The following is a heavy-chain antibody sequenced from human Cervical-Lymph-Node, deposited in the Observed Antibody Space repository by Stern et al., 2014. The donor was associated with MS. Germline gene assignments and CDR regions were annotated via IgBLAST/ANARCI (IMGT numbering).Heavy chain of an antibody. D-gene: IGHD2-2*01. CDR3: AGGTPGGDCFDY. CDR1: GCTFASYY. J-gene: IGHJ4*02. Sequence: QVQLLESGAEVKKPGASVKVSCKASGCTFASYYMHWVRQAPGQGLELMGRIDPNTGGTTSAQKFQGRVTMTRAQSTRNNYSEHSRLRSDDSDMYYCAGGTPGGDCFDYWGQGTLVTVSS. V-gene: IGHV1-2*02. CDR2: IDPNTGGT.